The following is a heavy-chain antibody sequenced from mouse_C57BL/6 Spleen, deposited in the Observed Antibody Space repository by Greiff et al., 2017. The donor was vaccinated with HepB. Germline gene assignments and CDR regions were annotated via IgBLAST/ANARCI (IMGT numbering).Heavy chain of an antibody. CDR3: ARRGDSNYVRYAMDY. J-gene: IGHJ4*01. D-gene: IGHD2-5*01. Sequence: VQLQQPGAELVKPGASVKMSCKASGYTFTSYWITWVKQRPGQGLEWIGDIYPGSGSTNYNEKFKSKATLTVDTSSSTAYMQLSSLTSEDSAVYYWARRGDSNYVRYAMDYWGQGTSVTVSS. V-gene: IGHV1-55*01. CDR2: IYPGSGST. CDR1: GYTFTSYW.